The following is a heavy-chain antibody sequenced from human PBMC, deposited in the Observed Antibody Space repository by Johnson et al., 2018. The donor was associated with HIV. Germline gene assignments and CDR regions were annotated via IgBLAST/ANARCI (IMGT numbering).Heavy chain of an antibody. CDR2: INWNGGST. D-gene: IGHD1-14*01. Sequence: VQLVESGGGVVQPGGSLRLSCAASGFTFSSYGMSWVRQAPGKGLEWVSGINWNGGSTGYADSVKGRFTISRDNSKNTLYLQMNSLRAEDTAVYYCARASAVFDAFDIWGQGTMFTVSS. CDR3: ARASAVFDAFDI. CDR1: GFTFSSYG. V-gene: IGHV3-NL1*01. J-gene: IGHJ3*02.